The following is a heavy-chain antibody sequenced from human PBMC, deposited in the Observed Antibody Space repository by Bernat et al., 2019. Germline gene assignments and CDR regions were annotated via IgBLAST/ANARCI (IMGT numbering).Heavy chain of an antibody. CDR3: ARGRCSGSRYMGY. J-gene: IGHJ4*02. CDR1: GFTFSSYG. CDR2: IWYDGSNK. V-gene: IGHV3-33*01. D-gene: IGHD6-6*01. Sequence: QVQLVESGGGVVQPGRSLRLSCAASGFTFSSYGMHWVRQAPGKGLEWVAVIWYDGSNKYYADSVKGRFTISRDNSKNTLYLQMNSLRAEDTAVYYFARGRCSGSRYMGYWGQGTLVTVSA.